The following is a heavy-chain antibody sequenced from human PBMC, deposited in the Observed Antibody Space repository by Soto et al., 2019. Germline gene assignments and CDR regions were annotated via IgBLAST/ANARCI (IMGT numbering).Heavy chain of an antibody. CDR2: NYYTWNT. Sequence: SETLSLTCTVSVGSVSSGFYYSSWIRQPPGKGLEWMRYNYYTWNTDYNPSLKSRVIISVDTSKSQFSLRLSSVTTSETAVYYCATLPRSLSHGFGYW. V-gene: IGHV4-61*01. J-gene: IGHJ4*01. CDR3: ATLPRSLSHGFGY. CDR1: VGSVSSGFYY. D-gene: IGHD3-10*01.